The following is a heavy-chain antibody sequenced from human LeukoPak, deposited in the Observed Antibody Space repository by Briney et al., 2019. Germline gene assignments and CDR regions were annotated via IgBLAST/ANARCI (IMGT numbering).Heavy chain of an antibody. J-gene: IGHJ4*02. Sequence: PGGSLRLSCAASGFTFDDYTMHWVRQAPGKGLEWVSLITWDGGSAFYADSVRGRFTISRDNSRNSLYLQMNSLRTEDTALYYCAIERQKYFDYWGQGTLVTVSS. CDR3: AIERQKYFDY. V-gene: IGHV3-43*01. CDR2: ITWDGGSA. CDR1: GFTFDDYT.